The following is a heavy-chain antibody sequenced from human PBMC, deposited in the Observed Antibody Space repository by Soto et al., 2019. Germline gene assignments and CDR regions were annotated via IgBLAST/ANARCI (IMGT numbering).Heavy chain of an antibody. Sequence: QVQLVESGGGVVQPGRSLRLSCAASGFTFSSYGMHWVRQAPGKGLEWVAVISYDGSNKYYADSVKGRFTISRDNSKNTLYLQMNSLRAEDTAVYYCAKDGDGPRYYFDYWGQGTLVTVSS. CDR1: GFTFSSYG. J-gene: IGHJ4*02. CDR3: AKDGDGPRYYFDY. D-gene: IGHD3-3*01. V-gene: IGHV3-30*18. CDR2: ISYDGSNK.